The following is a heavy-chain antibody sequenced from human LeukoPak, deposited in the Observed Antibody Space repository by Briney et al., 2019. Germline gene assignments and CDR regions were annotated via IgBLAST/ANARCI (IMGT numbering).Heavy chain of an antibody. D-gene: IGHD2-15*01. Sequence: SETLSLTCAVYGGSFSGYYWSWIRQPPGKGLEWIGEINHSGSTNYNPSLKSRVTISVDTSKNQFSLKLSSVTAADTAVYYCARIPLGYFNWFDPWGQGTLVTVSS. CDR3: ARIPLGYFNWFDP. CDR2: INHSGST. CDR1: GGSFSGYY. V-gene: IGHV4-34*01. J-gene: IGHJ5*02.